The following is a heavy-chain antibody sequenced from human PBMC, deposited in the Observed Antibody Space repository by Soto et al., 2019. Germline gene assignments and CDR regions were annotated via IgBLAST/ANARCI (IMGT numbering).Heavy chain of an antibody. Sequence: QVQLQESGPGLVKPSQTLSLTCTVSGGSISSGGYYWSWIRQHPGKGLEWIGYIYYSGSTYYNPSPKGRVTISVDTSKNQFSLKRGSVTAADTAVYYCARVTVVTCWFDPWGQGTLVTVSS. CDR1: GGSISSGGYY. V-gene: IGHV4-31*03. CDR3: ARVTVVTCWFDP. D-gene: IGHD2-21*02. CDR2: IYYSGST. J-gene: IGHJ5*02.